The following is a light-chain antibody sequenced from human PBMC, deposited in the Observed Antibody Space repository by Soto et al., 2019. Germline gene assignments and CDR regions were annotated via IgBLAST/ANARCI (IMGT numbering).Light chain of an antibody. J-gene: IGKJ1*01. Sequence: EIVVTQSPATLSVSPGERATLSCRASQSVSSKLAWYQQKPGQAPRLLIHGASTRATGIPARFSGSGSGTEFTLTISSLQSEDFAVYYCQQYNNWPRTFGQGTKVDIK. V-gene: IGKV3-15*01. CDR1: QSVSSK. CDR2: GAS. CDR3: QQYNNWPRT.